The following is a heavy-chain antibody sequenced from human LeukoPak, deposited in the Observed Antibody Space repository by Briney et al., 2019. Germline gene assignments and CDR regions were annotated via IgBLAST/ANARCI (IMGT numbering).Heavy chain of an antibody. Sequence: GGSLRLSCAASGFSFSTYTMTWVRQAPGKGLEWVSSISSNGYIYYADSLKGRFTISRDSAENSLYLQMSSLRVEDTALYYCARVTRGFIYGLDYWGQRTMVTVSS. CDR1: GFSFSTYT. D-gene: IGHD5-18*01. CDR2: ISSNGYI. CDR3: ARVTRGFIYGLDY. J-gene: IGHJ4*02. V-gene: IGHV3-21*01.